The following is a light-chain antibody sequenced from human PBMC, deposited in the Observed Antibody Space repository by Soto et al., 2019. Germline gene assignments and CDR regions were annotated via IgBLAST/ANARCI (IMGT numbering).Light chain of an antibody. Sequence: DIQMTQSPSSLSASIGDRATITCQASQDITNFLNWYQQTPGKAPKLLIYAASNLETGVPSRFSGSGSGTDFTFTISSLQPEDIATYYCQQYDILTTFGQGTRLEIK. V-gene: IGKV1-33*01. CDR2: AAS. CDR3: QQYDILTT. J-gene: IGKJ5*01. CDR1: QDITNF.